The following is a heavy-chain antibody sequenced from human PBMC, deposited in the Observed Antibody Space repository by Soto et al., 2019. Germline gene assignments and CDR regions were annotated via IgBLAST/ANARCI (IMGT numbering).Heavy chain of an antibody. CDR2: IYHTGST. CDR1: GGSISRGGYS. D-gene: IGHD2-8*01. V-gene: IGHV4-30-2*05. Sequence: SETLSLTCAVSGGSISRGGYSWSWIRQPPGKGLEWIGYIYHTGSTYYNPSLKSRVTISVDTSNNQFSLHLSSVTPDDTAVYYCVRLIGNSWLDSWGQGTPVTVSS. CDR3: VRLIGNSWLDS. J-gene: IGHJ5*01.